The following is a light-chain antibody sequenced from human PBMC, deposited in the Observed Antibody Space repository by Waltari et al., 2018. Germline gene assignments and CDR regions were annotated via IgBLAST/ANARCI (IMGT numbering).Light chain of an antibody. J-gene: IGLJ1*01. CDR2: QDR. V-gene: IGLV3-25*03. Sequence: SYELTQPPSVSVSPGQTAGITCSGDGLPRKFSYWYQQKPGQAPVLIIFQDRERHSGIPERCSGASSGSTVTLTSSGVRAEDEGDYFCQSMDSSCGYVFGGGTRVTVL. CDR1: GLPRKF. CDR3: QSMDSSCGYV.